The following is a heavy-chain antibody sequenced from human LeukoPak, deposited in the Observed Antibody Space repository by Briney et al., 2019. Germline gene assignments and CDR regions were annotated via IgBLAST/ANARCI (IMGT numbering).Heavy chain of an antibody. V-gene: IGHV4-39*07. CDR1: GGSISSSSYY. CDR3: ARVREDPWNSAPHAFDI. J-gene: IGHJ3*02. D-gene: IGHD1-1*01. CDR2: IYYSGST. Sequence: PSETLSLTCTVSGGSISSSSYYWGWIRQPPGKGLEWIGSIYYSGSTYYNPSLKSRVTISVDTSKNQFSLKLSSVTAADTAMYYCARVREDPWNSAPHAFDIWGQGTMVTVSS.